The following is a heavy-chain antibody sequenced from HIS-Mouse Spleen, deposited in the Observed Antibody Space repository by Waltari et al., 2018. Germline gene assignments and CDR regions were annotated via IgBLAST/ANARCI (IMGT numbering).Heavy chain of an antibody. D-gene: IGHD6-19*01. CDR2: IYYSGST. V-gene: IGHV4-39*01. J-gene: IGHJ4*02. Sequence: QLQLQESGPGLVKPSETPSLTCTVSGGSISRSSYYWGWIRQPPGKGLEWIGSIYYSGSTYYNPSLKSRVTISVDTSKNQFSLKLSSVTAADTAVYYCARRRGWFDYWGQGTLVTVSS. CDR1: GGSISRSSYY. CDR3: ARRRGWFDY.